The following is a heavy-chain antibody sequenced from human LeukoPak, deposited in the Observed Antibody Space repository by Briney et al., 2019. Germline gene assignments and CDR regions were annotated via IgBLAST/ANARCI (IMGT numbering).Heavy chain of an antibody. CDR2: IYYTGST. CDR3: AGERGPYYHYFDY. V-gene: IGHV4-39*02. Sequence: SETLSLTCTVSSGSIKFSSYYWSWVRQPPGKGLEWIVSIYYTGSTYYNSSLKSRVTISVDTSKNQFSLNLTSVTASDTAVYYCAGERGPYYHYFDYWGQGTLVTVSS. J-gene: IGHJ4*02. D-gene: IGHD1-26*01. CDR1: SGSIKFSSYY.